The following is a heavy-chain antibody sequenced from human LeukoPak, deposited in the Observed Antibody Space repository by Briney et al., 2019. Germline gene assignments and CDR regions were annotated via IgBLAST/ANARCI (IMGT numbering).Heavy chain of an antibody. CDR2: INPDGRTT. Sequence: PGGSLRLSCAATGFSFNNSWIHWVRQAPGKGLVWVSRINPDGRTTTYADSVRGRFTISRDNPKNTLYLQMDSLRTEDTAVYSCAKEGTAYVSSWYDYWGQGTLVTVSS. D-gene: IGHD6-13*01. CDR3: AKEGTAYVSSWYDY. CDR1: GFSFNNSW. J-gene: IGHJ4*02. V-gene: IGHV3-74*01.